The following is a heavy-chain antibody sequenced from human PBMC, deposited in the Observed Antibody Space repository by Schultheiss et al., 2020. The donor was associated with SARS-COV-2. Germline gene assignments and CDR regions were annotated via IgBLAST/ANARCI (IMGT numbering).Heavy chain of an antibody. Sequence: SQTLSLTCTVSGGSISSYYWSWIRQPAGKGLEWIKRIYTSGSTNYNPSLKSRVTMSVDTSKNQFSLKLSSVTAADTAVYYCARKYTYHDAFDIWGQGTMVTVSS. CDR1: GGSISSYY. D-gene: IGHD6-6*01. J-gene: IGHJ3*02. CDR2: IYTSGST. V-gene: IGHV4-4*07. CDR3: ARKYTYHDAFDI.